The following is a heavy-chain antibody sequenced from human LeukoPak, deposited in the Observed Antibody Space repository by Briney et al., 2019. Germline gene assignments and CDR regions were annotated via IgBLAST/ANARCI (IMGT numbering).Heavy chain of an antibody. CDR3: ASTFDCTNGVCYSYEAFHI. V-gene: IGHV4-4*07. D-gene: IGHD2-8*01. CDR2: IYTSGST. CDR1: GGSISSYY. J-gene: IGHJ3*02. Sequence: SETLSLTCTVSGGSISSYYWSWIRQPAGKGLEWIGRIYTSGSTNYNPSLKSRVTMSVDTSKNQFSLKLSSVNAADTAVYYCASTFDCTNGVCYSYEAFHIWGQGTMVTASS.